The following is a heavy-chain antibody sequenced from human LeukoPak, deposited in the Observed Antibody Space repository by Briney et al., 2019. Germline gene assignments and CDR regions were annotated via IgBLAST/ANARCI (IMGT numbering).Heavy chain of an antibody. Sequence: GGSLRLSCAASGFTFSSYAMHWVRQAPGKGLEWVAVISYDGSNKYYADSVKGRFTISRDNSKDTLYLQMNSLRAEDTAVYYCARDWVPFDYWGQGTLVTVSS. CDR1: GFTFSSYA. CDR2: ISYDGSNK. D-gene: IGHD1-1*01. J-gene: IGHJ4*02. CDR3: ARDWVPFDY. V-gene: IGHV3-30*04.